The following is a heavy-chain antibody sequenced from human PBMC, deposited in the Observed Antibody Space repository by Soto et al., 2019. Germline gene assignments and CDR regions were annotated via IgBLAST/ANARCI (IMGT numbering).Heavy chain of an antibody. D-gene: IGHD5-12*01. CDR2: INPNSGVT. J-gene: IGHJ6*03. CDR1: GDRFTDYY. Sequence: QVQLVQSGAEVKEPGASVTVSCRASGDRFTDYYMHWVRQAPGQGLDWMGWINPNSGVTKYAQKFQGWVTMTRDTSIRIVYMQLSRLGFDDTAIYYCARESGGATATLDYYYFYMDVWGTGTTVTVSS. V-gene: IGHV1-2*04. CDR3: ARESGGATATLDYYYFYMDV.